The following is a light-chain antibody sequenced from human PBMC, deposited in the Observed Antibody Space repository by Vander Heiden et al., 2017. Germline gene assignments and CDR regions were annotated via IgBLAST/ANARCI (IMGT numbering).Light chain of an antibody. Sequence: QSALTQPASVSGSPGQSITISCIGTSSDIGYKSVSWYQQHPGKAPKLMIYDVSERPSGVSNRFSGSQSGKTASLTISGLQAEDEADYYCCSSISNSIVVFGGGTKLTVL. V-gene: IGLV2-14*03. CDR3: CSSISNSIVV. J-gene: IGLJ2*01. CDR2: DVS. CDR1: SSDIGYKS.